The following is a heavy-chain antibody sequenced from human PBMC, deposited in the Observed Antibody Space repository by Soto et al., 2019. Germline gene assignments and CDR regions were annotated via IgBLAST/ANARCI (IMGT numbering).Heavy chain of an antibody. D-gene: IGHD5-12*01. Sequence: GGSLRLSCAASGFTFDDYAMHWVRQAPGKGLEWVSGISWNSGSIGYADSVKGRFTISRDNAKNSLYLQMNSLRAEDTALYYCANSGCWTCAFDIWGQGTMVTVSS. CDR1: GFTFDDYA. CDR2: ISWNSGSI. V-gene: IGHV3-9*01. J-gene: IGHJ3*02. CDR3: ANSGCWTCAFDI.